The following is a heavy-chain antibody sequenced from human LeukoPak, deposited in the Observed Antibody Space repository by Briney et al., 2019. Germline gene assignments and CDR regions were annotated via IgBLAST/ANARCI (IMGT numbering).Heavy chain of an antibody. Sequence: SETLSLTCTVSGGSISSGDYYWSWIRQPPGRGLEWIGYIHYSGSTYYNPSLKSRVTISVDTSKNQFSLKLSSVTAADTAVYYCARGGRITIFGVVKPFDYWGQGTLVTVSS. CDR3: ARGGRITIFGVVKPFDY. V-gene: IGHV4-30-4*08. CDR2: IHYSGST. CDR1: GGSISSGDYY. D-gene: IGHD3-3*01. J-gene: IGHJ4*02.